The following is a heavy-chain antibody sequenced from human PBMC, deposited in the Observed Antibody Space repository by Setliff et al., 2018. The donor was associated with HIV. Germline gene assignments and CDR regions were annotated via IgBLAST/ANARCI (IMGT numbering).Heavy chain of an antibody. D-gene: IGHD2-21*02. CDR2: INHSGST. V-gene: IGHV4-34*01. J-gene: IGHJ1*01. CDR1: GGSFSGYY. CDR3: ASRGIVVVTMSMPDEFFVH. Sequence: PSETLSLTCAVYGGSFSGYYWSWIRQPPGKGLEWIGEINHSGSTYYNPSLRGRVTISVDRSRNQFSLTLNSVTAADTATYYCASRGIVVVTMSMPDEFFVHWGHGTLVTVSS.